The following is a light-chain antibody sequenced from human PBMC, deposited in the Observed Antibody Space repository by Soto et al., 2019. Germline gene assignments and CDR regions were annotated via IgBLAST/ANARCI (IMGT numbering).Light chain of an antibody. CDR1: QSVLYSSDNKNY. CDR2: WAS. Sequence: DIVMTQSPDSLAVSLGERATINCKSSQSVLYSSDNKNYLAWYQQKPGQPPKLLIYWASIRESGVPDRFCGSGSGTDFTLTISSLQAEDVALYYCQQYYSVPLTFGGGTKVEIK. V-gene: IGKV4-1*01. J-gene: IGKJ4*01. CDR3: QQYYSVPLT.